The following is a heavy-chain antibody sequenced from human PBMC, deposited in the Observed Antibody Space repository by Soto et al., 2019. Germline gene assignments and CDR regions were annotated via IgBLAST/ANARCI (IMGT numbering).Heavy chain of an antibody. CDR2: ISSSSSYI. D-gene: IGHD2-2*01. CDR1: GSTFSSYS. V-gene: IGHV3-21*01. J-gene: IGHJ4*02. CDR3: ARDRRSCSSTSCFGPIDY. Sequence: GGSLRLSCAASGSTFSSYSMNWVRQAPGKGLEWVSSISSSSSYIYYADSVKGRFTISRDNATNSLYLQMNSLRAEDTAVYYCARDRRSCSSTSCFGPIDYWGQGTLVTVSS.